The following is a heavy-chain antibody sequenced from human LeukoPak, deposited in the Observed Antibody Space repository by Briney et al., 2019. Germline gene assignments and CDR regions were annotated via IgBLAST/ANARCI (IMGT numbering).Heavy chain of an antibody. D-gene: IGHD2-2*02. CDR3: ARGGGKVYCSSTSCYIYYYGMDV. CDR2: INHGGST. Sequence: PSETLSLTCAVYGGSFSGYYWSWIRQPPGKGLEWIGEINHGGSTNYNPSLKSRVTISVDTSKNQFSLKLSSVTAADTAVYYCARGGGKVYCSSTSCYIYYYGMDVWGQGTTVTVSS. V-gene: IGHV4-34*01. J-gene: IGHJ6*02. CDR1: GGSFSGYY.